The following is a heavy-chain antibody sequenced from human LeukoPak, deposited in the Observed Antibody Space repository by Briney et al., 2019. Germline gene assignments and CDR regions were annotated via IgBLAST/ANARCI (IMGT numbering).Heavy chain of an antibody. CDR3: ARTPLGYCSSTSCPILGDYYYYMDV. CDR2: IIPIFGTA. CDR1: GGTFSSYA. Sequence: SVKVSCKASGGTFSSYAISWVRQAPGQGLEWMGGIIPIFGTANYAQKFQGRVTITADESTSTAYMELGSLRSEDTAVYYCARTPLGYCSSTSCPILGDYYYYMDVWGKGTTVTISS. J-gene: IGHJ6*03. V-gene: IGHV1-69*01. D-gene: IGHD2-2*01.